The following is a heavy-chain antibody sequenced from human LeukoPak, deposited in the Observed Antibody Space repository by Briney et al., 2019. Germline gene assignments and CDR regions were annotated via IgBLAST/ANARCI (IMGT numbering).Heavy chain of an antibody. Sequence: GASVKVSCKAFGYTFTSNYMHWVRQAPGQGPEWMGVISPSGGSTTYAQKFQGRVTMTRDTSTSTVYMELSSLRSEDTAVYYCARDPLRFGELLGYFDYWGQGTLVTVSS. CDR2: ISPSGGST. V-gene: IGHV1-46*01. CDR1: GYTFTSNY. CDR3: ARDPLRFGELLGYFDY. D-gene: IGHD3-10*01. J-gene: IGHJ4*02.